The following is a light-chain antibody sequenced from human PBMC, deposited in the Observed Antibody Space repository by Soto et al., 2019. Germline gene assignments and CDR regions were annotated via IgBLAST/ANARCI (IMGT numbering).Light chain of an antibody. CDR1: QGISSY. J-gene: IGKJ3*01. Sequence: AIRMTQSPSSLSASTGDRVTITCRASQGISSYLAWYQQKPGKAPKLLIYAASTLQSGVPSRFSGSGSGTDFTLIISCLQSEDFATYYCQQYYSYPPTFGPGTKVDIK. V-gene: IGKV1-8*01. CDR2: AAS. CDR3: QQYYSYPPT.